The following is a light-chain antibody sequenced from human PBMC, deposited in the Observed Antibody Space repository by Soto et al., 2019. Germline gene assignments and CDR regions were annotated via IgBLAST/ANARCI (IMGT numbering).Light chain of an antibody. CDR2: GTS. Sequence: EIVMTQSPATLSVSPGERATLSCRASQSLSSNLAWYQQKPGQAPRLLIYGTSTRATGIPARFSGSGSGTAMILIISSRQYDDFFVDYYRQYNNWPSLTFGGGTKVEIK. V-gene: IGKV3-15*01. CDR1: QSLSSN. CDR3: RQYNNWPSLT. J-gene: IGKJ4*02.